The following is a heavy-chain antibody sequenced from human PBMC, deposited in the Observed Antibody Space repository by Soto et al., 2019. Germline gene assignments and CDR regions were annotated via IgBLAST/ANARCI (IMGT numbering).Heavy chain of an antibody. CDR2: IFGGNGNT. Sequence: GASVKVSCKASGNTFPSYLMHWVRRAPGQRLEWMGWIFGGNGNTKYSQKFQGRVTITRDTSASTVYMELSSLTSEDTAVYYCARGLGVAVNTPLGYWGQGTQVTVSS. CDR1: GNTFPSYL. J-gene: IGHJ4*02. V-gene: IGHV1-3*01. CDR3: ARGLGVAVNTPLGY. D-gene: IGHD6-19*01.